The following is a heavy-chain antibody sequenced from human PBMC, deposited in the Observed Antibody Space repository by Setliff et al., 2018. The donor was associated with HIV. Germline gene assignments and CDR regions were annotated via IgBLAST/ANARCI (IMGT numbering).Heavy chain of an antibody. CDR1: GYSISRGYY. Sequence: SETLSLTCVVSGYSISRGYYWAWIRQPPGKGLEWIASIYHSGITYYNPSLKSRVTISVDTSEDQFSLKLSSVTAADTAMYFCARLGHYDSSGYYRYYYYGMDVWGQGTTVTVSS. CDR2: IYHSGIT. V-gene: IGHV4-38-2*01. J-gene: IGHJ6*02. CDR3: ARLGHYDSSGYYRYYYYGMDV. D-gene: IGHD3-22*01.